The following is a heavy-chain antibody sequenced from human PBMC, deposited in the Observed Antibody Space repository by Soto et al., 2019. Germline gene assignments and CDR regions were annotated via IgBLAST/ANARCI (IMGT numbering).Heavy chain of an antibody. Sequence: SETLSLTCAVSGGXISSGGSSWSWIRQPPGKGLEWIGYIYHSGSTYYNPSLKSRVTISVDTSKNQFSLKLSSVTAADTAVYYCARGEYYDSSGLGPFDYWGQGTLVTVSS. CDR3: ARGEYYDSSGLGPFDY. CDR2: IYHSGST. CDR1: GGXISSGGSS. D-gene: IGHD3-22*01. J-gene: IGHJ4*02. V-gene: IGHV4-30-2*01.